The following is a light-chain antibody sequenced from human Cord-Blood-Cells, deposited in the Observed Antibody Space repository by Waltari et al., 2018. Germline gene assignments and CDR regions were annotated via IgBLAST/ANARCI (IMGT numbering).Light chain of an antibody. CDR2: AAS. CDR3: QQSYSTSIT. CDR1: QSISSY. Sequence: DIQMTQSPSSLSASVGDRVTITCRASQSISSYLNWYQQKPGNAPKLLIYAASSLQSGVPSRFSGSGSGTDFTITISSLQPEDFATYYCQQSYSTSITFGQGTRLEIK. J-gene: IGKJ5*01. V-gene: IGKV1-39*01.